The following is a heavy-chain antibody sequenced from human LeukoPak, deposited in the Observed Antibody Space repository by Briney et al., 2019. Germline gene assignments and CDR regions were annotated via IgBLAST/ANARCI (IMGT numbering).Heavy chain of an antibody. CDR3: ARVAGSSSWYDYYFDY. CDR1: GYTFTGYY. Sequence: GASVKVSCKASGYTFTGYYMHWVRQAPGQGLEWMGWINPNSGGTNYAQKFQGRVTMTRETSISTAYMKLSRLRSDDTAVYYCARVAGSSSWYDYYFDYWGQGTLVTVSS. D-gene: IGHD6-13*01. V-gene: IGHV1-2*02. J-gene: IGHJ4*02. CDR2: INPNSGGT.